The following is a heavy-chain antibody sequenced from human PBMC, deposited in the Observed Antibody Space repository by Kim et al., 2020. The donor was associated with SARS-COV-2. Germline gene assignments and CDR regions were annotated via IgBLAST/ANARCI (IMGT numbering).Heavy chain of an antibody. Sequence: ASVKVSCKASGYTFTSYAMHWVRQAPGQRLEWMGWINAGNGNTKYSQKFQGRVTITRDTSASTAYMGLSSLRSEDTAVYYCARDRESITMVPGYYYGMDVWGQGTTVTVSS. CDR3: ARDRESITMVPGYYYGMDV. CDR2: INAGNGNT. J-gene: IGHJ6*02. V-gene: IGHV1-3*01. CDR1: GYTFTSYA. D-gene: IGHD3-10*01.